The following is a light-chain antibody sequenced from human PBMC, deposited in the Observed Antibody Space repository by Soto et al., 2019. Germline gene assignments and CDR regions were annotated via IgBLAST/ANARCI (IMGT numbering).Light chain of an antibody. CDR1: QDISGY. Sequence: QLTQSPSSLSASMGDRVTITCRASQDISGYLAWYQQQPGKAPKLLIYAASTLHSGVATRFSGSGSGTEFILTLGRLQPEDFATYYCQHLAGTFGQGTKLEMK. J-gene: IGKJ2*01. CDR3: QHLAGT. CDR2: AAS. V-gene: IGKV1-9*01.